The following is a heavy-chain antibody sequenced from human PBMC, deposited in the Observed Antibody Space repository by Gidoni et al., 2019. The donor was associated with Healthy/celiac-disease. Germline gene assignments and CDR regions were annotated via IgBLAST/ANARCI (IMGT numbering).Heavy chain of an antibody. CDR1: GFTFSAYY. V-gene: IGHV3-11*01. CDR3: ARDAHTRFRESYYYGMDV. Sequence: QVQLVESGGGLVKPGGSLRLSCAASGFTFSAYYRSWFRQAPGKGLEWVSYIRSSGSTIYYADSVKGRFTISRDNAKNSLYLQMNSLRAEDTAVYYCARDAHTRFRESYYYGMDVWGQGTTVTVSS. CDR2: IRSSGSTI. D-gene: IGHD3-10*01. J-gene: IGHJ6*02.